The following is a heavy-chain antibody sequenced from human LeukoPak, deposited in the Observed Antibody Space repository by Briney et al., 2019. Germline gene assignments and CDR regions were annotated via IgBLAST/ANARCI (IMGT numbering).Heavy chain of an antibody. D-gene: IGHD4-17*01. J-gene: IGHJ4*02. CDR1: GFTFSTYG. V-gene: IGHV3-30*18. CDR3: AKGTLSVDYGDYGPLDY. CDR2: ISYDGSNK. Sequence: GGSLRLSCAASGFTFSTYGMHWVRQAPGKGLEWVAVISYDGSNKYYADSVKGRFTISRDNSKNTLYLQMNSLRAEDTAVYYCAKGTLSVDYGDYGPLDYWGQGTLVTVSS.